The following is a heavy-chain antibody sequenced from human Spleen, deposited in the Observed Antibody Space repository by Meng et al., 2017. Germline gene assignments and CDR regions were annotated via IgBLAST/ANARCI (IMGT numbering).Heavy chain of an antibody. V-gene: IGHV1-2*06. CDR2: INPKSGDT. CDR1: GYNFPDYY. D-gene: IGHD6-25*01. J-gene: IGHJ4*02. CDR3: ARDEDISAAGKLFGDY. Sequence: QVRLGRSGAEGKKPGASVKVSCKPSGYNFPDYYIHWVRRAPGQGLEWMGRINPKSGDTHYAQKFQARVTMTGDTSISTAYMELSGLRSDDTAMYYCARDEDISAAGKLFGDYWGQGTLVTVSS.